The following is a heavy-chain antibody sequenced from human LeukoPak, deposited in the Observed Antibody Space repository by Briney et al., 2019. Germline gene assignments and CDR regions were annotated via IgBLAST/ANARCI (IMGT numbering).Heavy chain of an antibody. D-gene: IGHD2-2*01. CDR1: GYTFTSYD. V-gene: IGHV1-8*01. CDR3: ARETRYCSSTSCSVFDY. J-gene: IGHJ4*02. CDR2: MNPNSGNT. Sequence: ASVKASCKASGYTFTSYDINWVRQATGQGLEWMGWMNPNSGNTGYAQKFQGRVTMTRNTSISTAYMELSSLRSEDTAVYYCARETRYCSSTSCSVFDYWGQGTLVTVSS.